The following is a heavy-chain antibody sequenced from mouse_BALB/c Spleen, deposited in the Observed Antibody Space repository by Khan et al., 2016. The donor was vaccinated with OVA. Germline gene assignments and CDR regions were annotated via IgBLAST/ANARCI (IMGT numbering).Heavy chain of an antibody. CDR2: INTHSGVP. V-gene: IGHV9-4*02. CDR3: ARGGAAFYRNDGGAMDS. CDR1: GYTFTTAG. J-gene: IGHJ4*01. Sequence: VQLQESGPELKKPGETVRISCKASGYTFTTAGMQWVQKMPGKGLKWIGWINTHSGVPKYAEDFKGRFVFSLETSASTAYLQITNLKNEDTATYFCARGGAAFYRNDGGAMDSWGQGTSGTVSS. D-gene: IGHD2-14*01.